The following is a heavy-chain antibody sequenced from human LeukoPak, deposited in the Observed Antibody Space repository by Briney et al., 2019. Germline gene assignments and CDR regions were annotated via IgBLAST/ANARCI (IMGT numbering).Heavy chain of an antibody. J-gene: IGHJ6*02. D-gene: IGHD3-9*01. V-gene: IGHV5-51*01. CDR3: ARQELRYFDWSNKGRDYYGMDV. CDR1: GYSFTSYW. Sequence: GESLKISCKGSGYSFTSYWIGWVRQMPGKGLEWMGIIYPGDSDTRYSPSFQGQVTISADKSISTAYLQWSSLKASDTAMYYYARQELRYFDWSNKGRDYYGMDVWGQGTTVTVSS. CDR2: IYPGDSDT.